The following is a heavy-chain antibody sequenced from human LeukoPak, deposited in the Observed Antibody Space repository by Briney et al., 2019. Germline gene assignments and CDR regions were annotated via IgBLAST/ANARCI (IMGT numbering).Heavy chain of an antibody. CDR1: GGSISSYY. V-gene: IGHV4-59*01. CDR3: ARAIGSGWYVYYFDY. Sequence: PSETLSLTCTVSGGSISSYYWSWIRQPPGKGLEWIGYIYYSGSTNHNPSLKSRATISVDTSKNRFSLKLSSVTAADTAVYYCARAIGSGWYVYYFDYWGQGTLVTVS. D-gene: IGHD6-19*01. J-gene: IGHJ4*02. CDR2: IYYSGST.